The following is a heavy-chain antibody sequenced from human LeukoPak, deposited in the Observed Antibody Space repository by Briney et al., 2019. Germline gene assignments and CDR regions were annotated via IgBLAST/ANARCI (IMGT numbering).Heavy chain of an antibody. V-gene: IGHV4-39*01. CDR3: ARLLGEWLLFFDY. CDR2: IYYSGST. D-gene: IGHD3-3*01. J-gene: IGHJ4*02. CDR1: GDSISSSSYY. Sequence: SETLSLTCTVSGDSISSSSYYWGWIRQPPGKGLEWIGNIYYSGSTYYNPSLRSRLTISLDTSKNQFSLTLISVTAADTAVYYCARLLGEWLLFFDYWGQGTLVTVSS.